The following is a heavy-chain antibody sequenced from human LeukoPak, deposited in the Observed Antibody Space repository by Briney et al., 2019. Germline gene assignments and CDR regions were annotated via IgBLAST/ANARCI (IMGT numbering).Heavy chain of an antibody. D-gene: IGHD1-26*01. CDR1: GYTFTSYG. CDR3: ARKRIVGATKGSDDY. Sequence: GASVKVSCKASGYTFTSYGIRWVRQAPGQGLEWMGWISAYNGNTNYAQKLQGRVTMTTDTSTSTAYMELRSLRSDDTAVYYCARKRIVGATKGSDDYWGQGTLVTVSS. CDR2: ISAYNGNT. V-gene: IGHV1-18*01. J-gene: IGHJ4*02.